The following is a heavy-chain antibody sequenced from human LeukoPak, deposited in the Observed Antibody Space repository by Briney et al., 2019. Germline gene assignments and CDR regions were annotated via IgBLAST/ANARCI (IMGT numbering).Heavy chain of an antibody. CDR3: ARDPIGYCSGGSCYFDY. J-gene: IGHJ4*02. V-gene: IGHV3-30-3*01. CDR1: GFTFSSYA. CDR2: ISYDGSNK. Sequence: GRSLRLSCAASGFTFSSYAMHWVRRAPGKGLEWVAVISYDGSNKYYADSVKGRFTISRDNSKNTLYLQMNSLRAEDTAVYYCARDPIGYCSGGSCYFDYWGQGTLVTVSS. D-gene: IGHD2-15*01.